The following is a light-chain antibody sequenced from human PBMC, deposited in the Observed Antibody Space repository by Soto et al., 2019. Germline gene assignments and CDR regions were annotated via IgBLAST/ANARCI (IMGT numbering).Light chain of an antibody. Sequence: QSALTQPASVSGSPGQSITISCTGTSSDVGGYNYVSWYQQHPGKAPKLLIYEVSNRPSGVPDRFSGSKSGTSASLAITDLQAEDEADYYCQSYDSSLSGSNWVFGGGTQLTVL. V-gene: IGLV2-14*01. J-gene: IGLJ3*02. CDR3: QSYDSSLSGSNWV. CDR1: SSDVGGYNY. CDR2: EVS.